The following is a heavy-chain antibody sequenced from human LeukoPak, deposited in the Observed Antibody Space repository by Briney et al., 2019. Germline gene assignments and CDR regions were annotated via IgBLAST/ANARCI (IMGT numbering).Heavy chain of an antibody. CDR2: IWYDGSNK. CDR1: GFTFSSYG. V-gene: IGHV3-33*06. CDR3: AKDWIAAAGYLDY. Sequence: GRSLRLSCAASGFTFSSYGMHWVRQAPGKELEWVAVIWYDGSNKYYADSVKGRFTISRDNSKNTLYLQMNSLRAEDTAVYYCAKDWIAAAGYLDYWGQGTLVTVSS. D-gene: IGHD6-13*01. J-gene: IGHJ4*02.